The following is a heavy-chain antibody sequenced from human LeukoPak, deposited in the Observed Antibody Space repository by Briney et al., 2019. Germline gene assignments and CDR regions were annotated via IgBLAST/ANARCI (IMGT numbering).Heavy chain of an antibody. Sequence: GASVKVSCKASGYSFTRYGISWVRQAPGRRLEWMGWISAYNGNTNYAQKLQGRVTMTTDTSTSTAYMELRSLRSDDTAVYYCARVTAFWSGYYSDYWGQGTLVTVSP. D-gene: IGHD3-3*01. CDR3: ARVTAFWSGYYSDY. CDR1: GYSFTRYG. V-gene: IGHV1-18*01. J-gene: IGHJ4*02. CDR2: ISAYNGNT.